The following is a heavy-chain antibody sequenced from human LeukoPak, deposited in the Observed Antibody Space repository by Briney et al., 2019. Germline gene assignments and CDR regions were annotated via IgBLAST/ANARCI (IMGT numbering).Heavy chain of an antibody. CDR1: GFTFSSYW. Sequence: PGGSLRLSCAASGFTFSSYWMHWVRQAPGKGLVWVSRIDSDGSSTSYADSVKGRFTISRDNAKNTLYLQMNSLRAEDTAVYYCARDDSIEPYGSSGEHAFDIWGQGTMVTVSS. V-gene: IGHV3-74*01. CDR3: ARDDSIEPYGSSGEHAFDI. CDR2: IDSDGSST. D-gene: IGHD3-22*01. J-gene: IGHJ3*02.